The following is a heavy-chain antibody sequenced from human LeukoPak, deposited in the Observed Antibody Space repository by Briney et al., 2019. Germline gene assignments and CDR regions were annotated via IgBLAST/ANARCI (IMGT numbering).Heavy chain of an antibody. V-gene: IGHV3-7*01. J-gene: IGHJ4*02. D-gene: IGHD2-8*01. CDR1: GFPFNSHW. Sequence: SGGSLRLSCAASGFPFNSHWMSWVRQAPGKGLEWVANIKEDGSEKTYVDSVKGRFTISRDNAKNSVYLQMNSLRVEDTAVYYCAAAPNSKYFDYWGQGNLVTVSS. CDR3: AAAPNSKYFDY. CDR2: IKEDGSEK.